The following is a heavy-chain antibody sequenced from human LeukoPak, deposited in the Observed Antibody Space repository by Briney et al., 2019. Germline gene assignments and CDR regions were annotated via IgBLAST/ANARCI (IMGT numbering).Heavy chain of an antibody. Sequence: ASVKVSCKASGYTFTGYYMHWVRQAPGQGLEWMGWINPNSGGTNYAQKFQGRVTMTRDTSISTAYMELSRLRSDDTAVYYCARDVVVPAAIYIDYWGQGTLVTVSS. CDR3: ARDVVVPAAIYIDY. D-gene: IGHD2-2*01. CDR2: INPNSGGT. CDR1: GYTFTGYY. J-gene: IGHJ4*02. V-gene: IGHV1-2*02.